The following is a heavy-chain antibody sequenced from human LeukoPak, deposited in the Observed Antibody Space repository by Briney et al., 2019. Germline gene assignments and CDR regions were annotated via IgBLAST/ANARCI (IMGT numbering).Heavy chain of an antibody. V-gene: IGHV3-11*04. CDR2: ISSSGSTI. J-gene: IGHJ6*03. D-gene: IGHD3-22*01. Sequence: GGSLRLSCAASGFTFSDYYMTWIRQAPGKGLEWVSYISSSGSTIFYADSVKGRFTISRDNAKNSLYLQMNSLRVEDTAVYYCARSMIVVAAYYYMDVWGKGTTVTVSS. CDR1: GFTFSDYY. CDR3: ARSMIVVAAYYYMDV.